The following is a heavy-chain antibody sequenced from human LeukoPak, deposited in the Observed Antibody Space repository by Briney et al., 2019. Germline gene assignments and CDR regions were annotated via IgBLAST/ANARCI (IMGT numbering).Heavy chain of an antibody. Sequence: GGSLRLSCIASGFTFGYYAMIWVRQAPGKRLEWVGFIRSKPYGGTTEYAASVKGRFTISRDDSKSIAYLQMNSLKTEDTAVYYCTRVGYSSVWDWAWPRGAFDIWGQGIMVTVSS. CDR1: GFTFGYYA. CDR3: TRVGYSSVWDWAWPRGAFDI. V-gene: IGHV3-49*04. CDR2: IRSKPYGGTT. J-gene: IGHJ3*02. D-gene: IGHD6-19*01.